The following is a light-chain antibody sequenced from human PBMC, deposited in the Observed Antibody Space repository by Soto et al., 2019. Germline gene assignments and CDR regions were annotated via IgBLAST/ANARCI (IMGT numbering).Light chain of an antibody. Sequence: QSALTQPASVSASPGQSITISCTGTSSDVGAYNYVSWYQHHPGKAPTLMIYDVTNRPSGVSNRFSGSKSGNTASLTISGLQAEDEANYHCSSYTTSGTVLFGGGTKVTVL. CDR1: SSDVGAYNY. CDR2: DVT. CDR3: SSYTTSGTVL. V-gene: IGLV2-14*03. J-gene: IGLJ2*01.